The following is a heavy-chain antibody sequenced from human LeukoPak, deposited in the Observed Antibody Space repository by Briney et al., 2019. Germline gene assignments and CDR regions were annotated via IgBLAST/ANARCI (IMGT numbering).Heavy chain of an antibody. CDR3: ARGGTIGYYSYYYMDV. Sequence: PGGSLKLSCAASEFTFSNYWMSWLRQTPGKGLEWVANINQDGSRKYYVDSVEGRFTISRDDARDSLFLQMTSLRADDTAVYYCARGGTIGYYSYYYMDVWGKGTTVTISS. CDR2: INQDGSRK. CDR1: EFTFSNYW. V-gene: IGHV3-7*01. J-gene: IGHJ6*03. D-gene: IGHD2-2*03.